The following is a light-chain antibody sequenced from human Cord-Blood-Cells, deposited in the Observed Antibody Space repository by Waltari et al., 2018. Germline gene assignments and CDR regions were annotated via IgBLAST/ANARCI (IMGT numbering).Light chain of an antibody. Sequence: EIVLTQSPATLSLSPGERATIPGRASPSVSSYLAWYQQKPGQAPRLLIYDASKGATGIPARFSGSGSGTDFTLTISSLEPEDFAVYYCQQRSNWPLTFGPGTKVDIK. J-gene: IGKJ3*01. CDR2: DAS. CDR1: PSVSSY. CDR3: QQRSNWPLT. V-gene: IGKV3-11*01.